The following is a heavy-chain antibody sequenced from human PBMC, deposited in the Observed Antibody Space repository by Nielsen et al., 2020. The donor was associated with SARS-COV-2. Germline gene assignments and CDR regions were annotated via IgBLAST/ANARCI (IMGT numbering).Heavy chain of an antibody. CDR1: GFTFSSYG. D-gene: IGHD6-13*01. CDR2: ISYDGSNK. Sequence: GESLKISCAASGFTFSSYGMHWVRQAPGKGLEWVAVISYDGSNKYYADSVKGRFTISRDNAKNSLYLQMNSLRAEDTAVYYCARDPSHLYSSPGYWGQGTLVTVSS. V-gene: IGHV3-33*05. CDR3: ARDPSHLYSSPGY. J-gene: IGHJ4*02.